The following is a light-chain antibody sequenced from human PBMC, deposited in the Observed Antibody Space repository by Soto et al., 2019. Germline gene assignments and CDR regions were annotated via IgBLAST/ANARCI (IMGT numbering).Light chain of an antibody. Sequence: EIVMTQSPATLSVPPGERATLSCRASQSVSSNLAWYQQKPGQAPRLLIFGAYTRANGIPARFSGGGSGTEFTLTICSLQSEDCAVYYCQQYQSWPPFTFGPGTKVDIK. CDR1: QSVSSN. J-gene: IGKJ3*01. V-gene: IGKV3-15*01. CDR2: GAY. CDR3: QQYQSWPPFT.